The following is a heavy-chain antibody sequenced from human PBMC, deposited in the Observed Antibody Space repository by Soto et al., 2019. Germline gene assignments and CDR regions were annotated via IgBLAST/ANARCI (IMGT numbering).Heavy chain of an antibody. Sequence: ESLTISRKGSGDSFTKYWIAWVRQVPGKGLEWMGIVYPDDSDTRYSPSFHGQVTISADKSTTTAYLQWSTLKASDTAVYYCARQDVENGMDVWGQGTTVTVSS. CDR1: GDSFTKYW. CDR3: ARQDVENGMDV. CDR2: VYPDDSDT. V-gene: IGHV5-51*01. J-gene: IGHJ6*02.